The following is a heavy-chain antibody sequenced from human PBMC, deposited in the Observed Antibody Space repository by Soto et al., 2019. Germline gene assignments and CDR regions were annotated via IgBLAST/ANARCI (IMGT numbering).Heavy chain of an antibody. V-gene: IGHV4-39*01. CDR2: MLYSGLT. D-gene: IGHD2-15*01. Sequence: SETLSLTCSVYGYSVSSSDYYWAWIRQPPGKGLEWIGSMLYSGLTYYNPALKSRVTLSADTSKNQFSVRLNSVTASDTAVYYCAPLSVSLSGPYGIHVWGQGTTVTVSS. CDR1: GYSVSSSDYY. J-gene: IGHJ6*02. CDR3: APLSVSLSGPYGIHV.